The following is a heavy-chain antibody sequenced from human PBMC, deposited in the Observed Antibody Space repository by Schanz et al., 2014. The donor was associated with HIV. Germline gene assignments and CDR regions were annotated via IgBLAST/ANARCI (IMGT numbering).Heavy chain of an antibody. D-gene: IGHD3-22*01. J-gene: IGHJ4*02. CDR3: AKPEYDSRGSSQSHFDY. CDR2: ISESGGRT. V-gene: IGHV3-23*04. Sequence: VQLVESGGGVVQPGGSLRLSCAASGFNFNNYAMTWVRQAPGKGLEWVSSISESGGRTYYADSVNGRFTISRDNSKNTLYLQMTTLRIDDTAVYYCAKPEYDSRGSSQSHFDYWGQGTLVTVSS. CDR1: GFNFNNYA.